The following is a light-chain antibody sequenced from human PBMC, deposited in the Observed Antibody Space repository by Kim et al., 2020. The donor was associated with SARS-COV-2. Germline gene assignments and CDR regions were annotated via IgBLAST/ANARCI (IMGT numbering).Light chain of an antibody. CDR1: QSLGNY. CDR3: QQRGT. Sequence: EIVWRQSPAALSWSLREIATHSCRASQSLGNYLAWYQHKTGEALRLLIYDASNSATGIPARFSGSGSRSDFTHTTNSLFPDDFTIYYFQQRGTFGQGTRLEIK. CDR2: DAS. V-gene: IGKV3-11*01. J-gene: IGKJ5*01.